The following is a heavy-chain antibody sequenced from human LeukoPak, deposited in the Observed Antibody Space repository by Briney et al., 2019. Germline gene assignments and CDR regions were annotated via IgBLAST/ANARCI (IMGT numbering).Heavy chain of an antibody. CDR3: ARDDRDSDWLGEEDY. Sequence: PGGSLRLSCAASGFTFSSYAMSWVRQAPGKGLEWVANINRDGSDKYYVDSVKGRFTISRDNAKNSLYLQMNSLRVDDTAVYYCARDDRDSDWLGEEDYWGQGTLVTVSS. CDR2: INRDGSDK. J-gene: IGHJ4*02. CDR1: GFTFSSYA. D-gene: IGHD3-10*01. V-gene: IGHV3-7*01.